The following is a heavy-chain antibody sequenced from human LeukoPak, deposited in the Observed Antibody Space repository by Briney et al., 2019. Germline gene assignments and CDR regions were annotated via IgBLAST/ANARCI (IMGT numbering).Heavy chain of an antibody. CDR2: ISSSSSST. Sequence: GGSLRLSCAASGFTFSDYYMSWIRQATGKGLEWVSYISSSSSSTKYTDSVKGRFTISRDKARTSLYLQMNSLRAEDTAVYYCARDRGDVDTAMAIAYWGQGTLVTVSS. J-gene: IGHJ4*02. CDR1: GFTFSDYY. V-gene: IGHV3-11*06. CDR3: ARDRGDVDTAMAIAY. D-gene: IGHD5-18*01.